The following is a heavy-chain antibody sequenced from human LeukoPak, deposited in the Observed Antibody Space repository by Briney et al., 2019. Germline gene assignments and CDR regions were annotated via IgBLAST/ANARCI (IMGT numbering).Heavy chain of an antibody. Sequence: PGGSLRLSCAASGFTFSSYGMHWVRQAPGKGLEWVAFIRYDGSNKYYADSVKGRFTISRDNSKNTQYLQMNSLRAEDTAVYYCAKDRVPGSEYDAFDIWGQGTMVTVSS. D-gene: IGHD3-10*01. CDR2: IRYDGSNK. CDR1: GFTFSSYG. V-gene: IGHV3-30*02. CDR3: AKDRVPGSEYDAFDI. J-gene: IGHJ3*02.